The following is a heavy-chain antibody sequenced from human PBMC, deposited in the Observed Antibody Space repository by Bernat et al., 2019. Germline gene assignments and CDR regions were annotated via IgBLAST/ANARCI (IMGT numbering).Heavy chain of an antibody. CDR2: IWYDGSNK. D-gene: IGHD2-2*01. V-gene: IGHV3-33*01. CDR3: ARDAYCSSTSCYGAFDI. CDR1: GFTFSSYG. J-gene: IGHJ3*02. Sequence: QVQLVESGGGVVQPGRSLRLSCAASGFTFSSYGMHWVRQAPGKGLEWVAVIWYDGSNKYYADSVKGRFTISRDNSKNTLYLQMNSLRAEDTAVCYCARDAYCSSTSCYGAFDIWGQGTMVTVSS.